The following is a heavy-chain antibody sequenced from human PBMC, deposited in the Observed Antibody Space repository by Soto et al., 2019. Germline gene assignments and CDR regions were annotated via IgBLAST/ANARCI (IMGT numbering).Heavy chain of an antibody. V-gene: IGHV4-39*01. D-gene: IGHD6-19*01. J-gene: IGHJ4*02. CDR2: IYYSGSP. CDR1: GGSITNSGQY. Sequence: SETLSLTCTVSGGSITNSGQYCVWIRQPPGKGLEWIGSIYYSGSPYYKPSLKSRLTMSVDTSKNQFSLKLSTVTAADTAVYYCARHVNLPLAGTGFDSWGRGTLVTVSS. CDR3: ARHVNLPLAGTGFDS.